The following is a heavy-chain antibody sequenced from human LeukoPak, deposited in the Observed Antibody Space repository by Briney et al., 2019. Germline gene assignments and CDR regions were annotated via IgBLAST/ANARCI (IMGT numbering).Heavy chain of an antibody. J-gene: IGHJ4*02. D-gene: IGHD3-22*01. CDR2: ISGSGGSR. CDR3: AKDRAYYYDGSGYSD. V-gene: IGHV3-23*01. CDR1: GFTFSSYA. Sequence: GGSLRLSCAASGFTFSSYAMSWVRQAPGKGLEWVSAISGSGGSRYYTDSVKCRFHISRDKSKNTLYLQMNSLRAEDTAVYYCAKDRAYYYDGSGYSDWGQGTLVTVSS.